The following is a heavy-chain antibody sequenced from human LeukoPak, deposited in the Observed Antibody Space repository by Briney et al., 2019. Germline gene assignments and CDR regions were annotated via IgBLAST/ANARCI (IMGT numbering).Heavy chain of an antibody. Sequence: GASVNVSCKTSGYTFTSYYMHWVRQAPGQGLEWMGIINPSGGSTSYAQKFQGRVTMTRDTSTSTVYMELSSLRSEDTAVYYCARERGGHYYDYWGQGTLVTVSS. V-gene: IGHV1-46*01. CDR3: ARERGGHYYDY. J-gene: IGHJ4*02. CDR1: GYTFTSYY. CDR2: INPSGGST. D-gene: IGHD3-16*01.